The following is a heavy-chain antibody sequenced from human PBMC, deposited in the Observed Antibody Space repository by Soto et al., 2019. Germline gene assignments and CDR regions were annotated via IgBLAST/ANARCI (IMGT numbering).Heavy chain of an antibody. CDR3: SSDRSGGPIVVPWFDP. J-gene: IGHJ5*02. Sequence: EVQLVESGGGLVQPGGSLRLSCAASGFTFSSYWMSWVRQAPGKGLEWVANIKQDGSEKYYVDSVQGRFTISRDNAKNPMYLQMKSLRGEDTAVYYCSSDRSGGPIVVPWFDPWGQGTLVTVSS. V-gene: IGHV3-7*01. D-gene: IGHD2-15*01. CDR2: IKQDGSEK. CDR1: GFTFSSYW.